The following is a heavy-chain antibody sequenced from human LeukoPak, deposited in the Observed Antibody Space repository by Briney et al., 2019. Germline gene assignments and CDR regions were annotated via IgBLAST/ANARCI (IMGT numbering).Heavy chain of an antibody. CDR2: ISNSFSTT. D-gene: IGHD1-26*01. CDR1: GFTFSSHS. Sequence: PGGSLRLSCAASGFTFSSHSMNWVRQAPGKGLEWVSYISNSFSTTYYADSVKGRFTMSRDNAKNSLYLHMNSVRVEDTAVYYCARDGGSYSDDYYFDYWGQGTLVTVSS. J-gene: IGHJ4*02. CDR3: ARDGGSYSDDYYFDY. V-gene: IGHV3-48*01.